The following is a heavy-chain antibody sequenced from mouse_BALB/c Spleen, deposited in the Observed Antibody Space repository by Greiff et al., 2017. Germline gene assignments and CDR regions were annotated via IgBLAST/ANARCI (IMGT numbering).Heavy chain of an antibody. CDR2: INPSNGRT. J-gene: IGHJ4*01. V-gene: IGHV1S81*02. CDR3: ARKNYPGAMDY. D-gene: IGHD1-1*01. Sequence: VKLQQPGAELVKPGASVKLSCKASGYTFTSYWMHWVKQRPGQGLEWIGEINPSNGRTNYNEKFKSKATLTVDKSSSTAYMQLSSLTSEDSAVYYCARKNYPGAMDYWGQGTSVTVSA. CDR1: GYTFTSYW.